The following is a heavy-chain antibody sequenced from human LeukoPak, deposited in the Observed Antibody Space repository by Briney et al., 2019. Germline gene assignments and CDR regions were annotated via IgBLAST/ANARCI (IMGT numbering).Heavy chain of an antibody. D-gene: IGHD6-6*01. CDR2: ISAYNGNT. CDR1: GGTFSSYA. Sequence: GSSVKVSCKASGGTFSSYAISWVRQAPGQGLEWMGWISAYNGNTNYAQKLQGRVTMTTDTSTSTAYMELRSLRSDDTAVYYCARTYSSSDNWFDPWGQGTLVTVSS. CDR3: ARTYSSSDNWFDP. J-gene: IGHJ5*02. V-gene: IGHV1-18*01.